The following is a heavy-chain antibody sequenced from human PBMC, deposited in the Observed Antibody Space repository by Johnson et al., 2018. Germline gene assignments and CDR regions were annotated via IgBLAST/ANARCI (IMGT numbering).Heavy chain of an antibody. J-gene: IGHJ3*02. D-gene: IGHD6-13*01. CDR3: AKDRGSAAADDLDALDI. Sequence: QVQLVQSGGGVVQPGRSXRLSCAASGFSFSTYGMHWVRQAPCKGLEWVAGISYDGNKKYDADSVTGRLTISRDNFRNTLYLQMNSLRPEDTAMYYCAKDRGSAAADDLDALDIWGQGTVVPLSS. CDR1: GFSFSTYG. CDR2: ISYDGNKK. V-gene: IGHV3-30*18.